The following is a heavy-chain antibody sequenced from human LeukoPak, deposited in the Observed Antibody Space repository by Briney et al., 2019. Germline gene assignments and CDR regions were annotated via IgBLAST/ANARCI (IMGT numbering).Heavy chain of an antibody. D-gene: IGHD5-18*01. V-gene: IGHV3-15*01. CDR2: IKTKTDGGTT. CDR3: TTGTWIQLWLADY. Sequence: GRSLRLSCAASGFTFSNACMSWVSQAPGKGLESVGHIKTKTDGGTTDYAAPVKGRYTISRDDSKNTLYLQMNSLKTEDTALYYCTTGTWIQLWLADYWGQGTLVTVSS. CDR1: GFTFSNAC. J-gene: IGHJ4*02.